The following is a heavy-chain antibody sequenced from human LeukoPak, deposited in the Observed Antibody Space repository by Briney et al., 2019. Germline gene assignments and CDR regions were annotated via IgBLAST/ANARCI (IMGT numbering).Heavy chain of an antibody. J-gene: IGHJ4*02. Sequence: SETLSLTCTVSGGSISSYYWSWIRQPPGKGLEWIGYIYYSWSTNYNPSLKSRVTISVDTSKNQFSLKLSSVTAADTAVYYCARDKGVARKGYFDYWGQGTLVTVSS. D-gene: IGHD5-12*01. V-gene: IGHV4-59*01. CDR2: IYYSWST. CDR3: ARDKGVARKGYFDY. CDR1: GGSISSYY.